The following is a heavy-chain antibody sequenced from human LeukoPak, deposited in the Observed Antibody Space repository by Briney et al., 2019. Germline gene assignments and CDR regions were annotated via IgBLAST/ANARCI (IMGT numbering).Heavy chain of an antibody. CDR3: ARHQQLEYYFDY. CDR1: GFTFSSYA. J-gene: IGHJ4*02. CDR2: ISGSDGGT. D-gene: IGHD6-13*01. Sequence: GGSLRLSCAASGFTFSSYAMSWVRQAPGKGLEWVSVISGSDGGTYYADSVKGRFTISRDNAKNSLYLQMNSLRAEDTALYYCARHQQLEYYFDYWGQGTLVTVSS. V-gene: IGHV3-23*01.